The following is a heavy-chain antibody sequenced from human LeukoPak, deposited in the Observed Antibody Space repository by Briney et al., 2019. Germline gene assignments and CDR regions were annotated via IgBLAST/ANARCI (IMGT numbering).Heavy chain of an antibody. J-gene: IGHJ6*02. CDR2: INHSGIT. CDR1: GGSFSGYY. D-gene: IGHD5-18*01. Sequence: PSETLSLTCAVYGGSFSGYYWSWIRQPPGKGLEWIGEINHSGITNYNPSLKSRVTISVNTSKNQFSLKLSSVTAAATAVYYCERGRGYSYAARYYYGMDVWGQGTTVTVSS. CDR3: ERGRGYSYAARYYYGMDV. V-gene: IGHV4-34*01.